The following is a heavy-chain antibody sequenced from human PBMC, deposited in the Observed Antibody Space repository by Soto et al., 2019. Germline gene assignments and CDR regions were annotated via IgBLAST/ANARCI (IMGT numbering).Heavy chain of an antibody. D-gene: IGHD6-19*01. J-gene: IGHJ6*02. CDR1: GGSISSSSYY. Sequence: SETLSLTCTVSGGSISSSSYYWGWIRQPPGKGLEWIGSIYYSGSTYYNPSLKSRVTISVDTSKNQFSLKLSSVTAADTAVYYCARQENSSGGYYYYYGMDVWGQGTTVTVS. CDR3: ARQENSSGGYYYYYGMDV. CDR2: IYYSGST. V-gene: IGHV4-39*01.